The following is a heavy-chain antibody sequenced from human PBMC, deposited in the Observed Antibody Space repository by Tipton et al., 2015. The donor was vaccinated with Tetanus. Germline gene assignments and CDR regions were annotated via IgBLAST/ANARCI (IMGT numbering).Heavy chain of an antibody. CDR2: FSHSGSS. Sequence: TLSLTCTVSGGSFSLYYWNWVRQSPGKGLEWIGEFSHSGSSSYSPSLKSRVTISVDTSKNQFSLRLRSVAAADTAVYYCARGGRDAYNNPLGAFDVWGRGTTVTVSS. CDR3: ARGGRDAYNNPLGAFDV. D-gene: IGHD5-24*01. V-gene: IGHV4-34*01. CDR1: GGSFSLYY. J-gene: IGHJ3*01.